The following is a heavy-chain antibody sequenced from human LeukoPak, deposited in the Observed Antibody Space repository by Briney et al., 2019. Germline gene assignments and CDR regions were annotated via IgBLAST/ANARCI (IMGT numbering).Heavy chain of an antibody. CDR2: IYSGGHT. V-gene: IGHV3-53*01. D-gene: IGHD6-19*01. CDR3: ARVNVKRYSSGWYYSFQH. Sequence: GGSLRLSCAASGFTVSSNYMSWVRQAPGKGLEWVSVIYSGGHTYYADSVKGRFTISRDNSKNTLYLHMNSLRAEDTAVYYCARVNVKRYSSGWYYSFQHWGQGTLVTVSS. CDR1: GFTVSSNY. J-gene: IGHJ1*01.